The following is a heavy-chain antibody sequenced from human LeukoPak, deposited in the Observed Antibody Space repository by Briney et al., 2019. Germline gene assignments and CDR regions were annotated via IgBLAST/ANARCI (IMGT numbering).Heavy chain of an antibody. D-gene: IGHD6-25*01. CDR3: ARVQRLRDNWFDP. V-gene: IGHV4-59*01. J-gene: IGHJ5*02. CDR1: GGSISSYY. CDR2: IYYSGST. Sequence: PSETLSLTCTVSGGSISSYYWSWIRQPPGKGLEWIGCIYYSGSTNYNPSLKSRVTISVDTSKNQFSLKLSSVTAADTAVYYCARVQRLRDNWFDPWGQGTLVTVSS.